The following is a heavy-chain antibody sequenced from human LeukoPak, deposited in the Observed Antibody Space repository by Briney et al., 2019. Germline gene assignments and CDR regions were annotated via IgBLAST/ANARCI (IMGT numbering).Heavy chain of an antibody. CDR1: GFTTHYW. V-gene: IGHV3-7*01. D-gene: IGHD2-2*01. CDR2: IDRDGRVQ. Sequence: GGSLRLSCTASGFTTHYWLNWVRQSPGKGLEWVANIDRDGRVQHYVDSVEGRFTISRDNAKNSLYLQMNSLRAEDTAVYYCARYCSSTSCYYYYGMDVWGQGTTVTVSS. J-gene: IGHJ6*02. CDR3: ARYCSSTSCYYYYGMDV.